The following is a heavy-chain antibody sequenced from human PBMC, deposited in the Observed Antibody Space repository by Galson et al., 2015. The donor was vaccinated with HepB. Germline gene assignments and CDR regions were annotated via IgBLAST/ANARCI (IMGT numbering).Heavy chain of an antibody. J-gene: IGHJ4*02. CDR1: GGTFSSYA. CDR3: ARDGGYSSGWYFFDY. D-gene: IGHD6-19*01. V-gene: IGHV1-69*04. CDR2: IIPILGIA. Sequence: SVKVSCKASGGTFSSYAISWVRQAPGQGLEWMGRIIPILGIANYAQKFQGRVTITADKSTSTAYMELSSLRSEDTAVYYCARDGGYSSGWYFFDYWGQGTLVTVSS.